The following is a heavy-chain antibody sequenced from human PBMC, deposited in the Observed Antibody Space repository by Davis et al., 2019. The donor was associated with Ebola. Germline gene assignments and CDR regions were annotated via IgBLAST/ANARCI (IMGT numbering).Heavy chain of an antibody. CDR1: GFIFSSFW. J-gene: IGHJ4*02. CDR2: IKQDGSEK. CDR3: ARGGRVVPTAMPD. D-gene: IGHD2-2*01. Sequence: PGGSLRLSCATSGFIFSSFWMSWVRQAPGKGLEWVANIKQDGSEKYFVDSVEGRFTISRDNAKNTLYLQMNSLRAEDTALYYCARGGRVVPTAMPDWGQGTLVTVSS. V-gene: IGHV3-7*01.